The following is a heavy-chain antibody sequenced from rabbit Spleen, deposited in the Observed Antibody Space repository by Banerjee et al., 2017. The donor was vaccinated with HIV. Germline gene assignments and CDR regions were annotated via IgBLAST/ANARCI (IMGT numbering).Heavy chain of an antibody. CDR3: ARDTSTSFSSYGMDL. D-gene: IGHD1-1*01. CDR1: GFSLTSSDY. CDR2: IYAGSSGFT. J-gene: IGHJ6*01. V-gene: IGHV1S40*01. Sequence: QSLEESGGDLVKPGASLTLTCTASGFSLTSSDYMCWVRQAPGKGLEWIACIYAGSSGFTYHASWAKGWFTISKTSSTTVTLQMTSLTAADTATYFCARDTSTSFSSYGMDLWGQGTLVTVS.